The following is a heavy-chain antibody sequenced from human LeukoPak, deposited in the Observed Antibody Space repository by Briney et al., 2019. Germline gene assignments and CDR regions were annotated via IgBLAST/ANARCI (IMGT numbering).Heavy chain of an antibody. J-gene: IGHJ6*03. D-gene: IGHD3-22*01. CDR1: GGSISSGGYY. V-gene: IGHV4-31*03. CDR3: ARILGIGVKSYYYYMDV. Sequence: PQTLSLTCTVSGGSISSGGYYWSWIRQHPGKGLEWIGYIYYSGSTYYNPSLKSRVTISVDTSKNQFSLKLSSVTAADTAVYYCARILGIGVKSYYYYMDVWGKGTTVTVSS. CDR2: IYYSGST.